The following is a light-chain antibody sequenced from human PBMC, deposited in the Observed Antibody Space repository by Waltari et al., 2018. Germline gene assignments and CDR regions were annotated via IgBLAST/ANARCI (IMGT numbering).Light chain of an antibody. Sequence: IVLTQSPGTLSLSPGERATLPCRTSQSVSDNYLAWYQQKPGQAPRPLMYDASSGATGSPDRFSGSGSGTDFSLSIRRLEPEDSAVYYGQQYGRSTWTFGQGTRVEI. CDR1: QSVSDNY. CDR2: DAS. J-gene: IGKJ1*01. V-gene: IGKV3-20*01. CDR3: QQYGRSTWT.